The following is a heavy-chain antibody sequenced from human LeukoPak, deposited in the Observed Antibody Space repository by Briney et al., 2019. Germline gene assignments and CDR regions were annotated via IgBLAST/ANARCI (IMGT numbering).Heavy chain of an antibody. D-gene: IGHD1-26*01. CDR3: ARTSGSYWWFDS. V-gene: IGHV1-2*02. CDR1: GYTFTGYY. J-gene: IGHJ5*01. CDR2: VNPNSGDT. Sequence: ASVKVSCKASGYTFTGYYLHWVRQAPGQGLEWMGCVNPNSGDTNYAQKFQGSVTMTRDTSISTVYMELSRLRSDDTAVYYCARTSGSYWWFDSWGQGTLVTVSS.